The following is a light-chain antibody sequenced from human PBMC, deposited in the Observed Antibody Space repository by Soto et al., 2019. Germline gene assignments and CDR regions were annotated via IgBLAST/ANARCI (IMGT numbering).Light chain of an antibody. CDR3: QLYGTSPRP. V-gene: IGKV3-20*01. J-gene: IGKJ2*01. CDR2: AVS. CDR1: QSVSNDY. Sequence: EIVLTQSPSTLSFSAGERAILSCRASQSVSNDYLGWFQQTPGQAPSLLIYAVSTRHTGIPDRISGSGSGTDFTLTISTLEPEDFAAYYCQLYGTSPRPFGQGTKLEIK.